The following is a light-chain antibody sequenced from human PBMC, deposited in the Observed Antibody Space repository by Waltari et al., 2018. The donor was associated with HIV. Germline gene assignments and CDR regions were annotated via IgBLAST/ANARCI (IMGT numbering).Light chain of an antibody. J-gene: IGLJ2*01. V-gene: IGLV3-25*03. CDR1: LADRY. CDR2: NNV. Sequence: SFGLTQPPSMSVVPRQTAKIPCSGVLADRYANWYQQKPGQAPAVVIVNNVHRPSWISERFSGTDSGIGATLIITAVRTEDESLYFCQSADSDGTVVFGGGT. CDR3: QSADSDGTVV.